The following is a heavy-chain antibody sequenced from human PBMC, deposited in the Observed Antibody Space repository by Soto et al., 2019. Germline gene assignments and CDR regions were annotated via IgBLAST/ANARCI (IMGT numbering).Heavy chain of an antibody. CDR2: ISGKNGNT. CDR1: GYTFISHG. V-gene: IGHV1-18*04. D-gene: IGHD2-15*01. J-gene: IGHJ6*02. Sequence: QVQLVQSGVEVKKPGASVKVSCKASGYTFISHGISWVRQAPGQGFEWMGWISGKNGNTNYAQKLQGRVTLTTDTSTSTAYMELRSLRSDDTAVYYCARVSSSIVVVPDYGMDVWGQGTTVTVSS. CDR3: ARVSSSIVVVPDYGMDV.